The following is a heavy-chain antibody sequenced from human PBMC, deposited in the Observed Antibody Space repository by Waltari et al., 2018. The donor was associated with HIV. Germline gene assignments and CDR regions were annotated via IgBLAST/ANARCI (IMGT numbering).Heavy chain of an antibody. Sequence: QVQLVQSGAEVKKPGASVKVSCKVSGYTLTELSMHWVRQAPGKGLEWMGGFDPEDGETIYAQKFQGRVTMTEDTSTDTAYMELSSLRSEDTAVYYCATVSPYYGSGSKGHAFDIWGQGTMVTVSS. V-gene: IGHV1-24*01. CDR1: GYTLTELS. CDR3: ATVSPYYGSGSKGHAFDI. D-gene: IGHD3-10*01. J-gene: IGHJ3*02. CDR2: FDPEDGET.